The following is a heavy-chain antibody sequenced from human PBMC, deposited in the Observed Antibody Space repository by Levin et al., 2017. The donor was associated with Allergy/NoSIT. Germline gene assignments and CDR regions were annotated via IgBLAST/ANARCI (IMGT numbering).Heavy chain of an antibody. CDR3: ARDTGGFAFDL. Sequence: SQTLSLTCPLSGGAISIFYWNWIRQSPGKGLVWLGYITHSGRTSYNPSLKSRLTVSLDTSKNQFSLNLNSMTTADTAIYYCARDTGGFAFDLWGQGTLVTVSS. J-gene: IGHJ3*01. CDR1: GGAISIFY. CDR2: ITHSGRT. V-gene: IGHV4-59*01. D-gene: IGHD2-8*02.